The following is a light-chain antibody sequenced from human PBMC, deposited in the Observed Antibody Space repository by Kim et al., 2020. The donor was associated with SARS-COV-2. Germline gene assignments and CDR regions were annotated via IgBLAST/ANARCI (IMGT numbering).Light chain of an antibody. J-gene: IGKJ1*01. CDR3: QQSYSTPHT. CDR1: QSISSY. V-gene: IGKV1-39*01. Sequence: DIQMTQSPSSLSASVGDRVTITCRASQSISSYLNWYQQKPGKAPKLLIYAASSLQSGVPSRFSGSGSGTDFTLTISSLQPEDFATYYCQQSYSTPHTFGQGNKVDIK. CDR2: AAS.